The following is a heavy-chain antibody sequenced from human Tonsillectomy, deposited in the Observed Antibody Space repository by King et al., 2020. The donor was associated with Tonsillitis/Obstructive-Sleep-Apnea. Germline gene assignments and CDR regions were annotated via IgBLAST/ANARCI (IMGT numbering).Heavy chain of an antibody. Sequence: QLQESGPGLVKPSQTLSLTCSVSGGSISSGGYYWCWIRQHPGKGLEWIGYIYYSGRTYYNPSLKSRVTISVDTSKNQFSMKLSSVTAADTAVYYCARERADSGYVQGYYGMDVWGQGTTVTVAS. V-gene: IGHV4-31*03. CDR1: GGSISSGGYY. J-gene: IGHJ6*02. D-gene: IGHD5-12*01. CDR2: IYYSGRT. CDR3: ARERADSGYVQGYYGMDV.